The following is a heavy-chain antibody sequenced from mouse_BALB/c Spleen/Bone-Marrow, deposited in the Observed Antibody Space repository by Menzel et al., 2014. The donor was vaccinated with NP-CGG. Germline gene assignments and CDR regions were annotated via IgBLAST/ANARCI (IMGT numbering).Heavy chain of an antibody. Sequence: VQLQQSGAELVKPGASVKLSCTASGFNIKDTYMHWVKQRPEQGLEWIGRIDPANGNTKYDPKFQGKATITADTSSNTVYLQLSSLTSEDTAVYYRARLDLFAYWGQGTLVTVSA. J-gene: IGHJ3*01. CDR3: ARLDLFAY. CDR1: GFNIKDTY. V-gene: IGHV14-3*02. CDR2: IDPANGNT.